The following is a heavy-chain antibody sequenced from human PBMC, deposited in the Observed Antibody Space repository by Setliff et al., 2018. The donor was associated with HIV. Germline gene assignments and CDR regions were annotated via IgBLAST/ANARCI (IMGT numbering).Heavy chain of an antibody. CDR1: GGSFSGHY. J-gene: IGHJ6*03. D-gene: IGHD6-6*01. Sequence: SETLSLTCAVYGGSFSGHYWSWIRHPPGKGLEWIGYIYTSGSTDYNPSLKSRVTISVDTSKNQFSLKMSSVTAADTAVYYCARPYSSSSYYYYHMDVWGKGTAVTVSS. V-gene: IGHV4-4*08. CDR2: IYTSGST. CDR3: ARPYSSSSYYYYHMDV.